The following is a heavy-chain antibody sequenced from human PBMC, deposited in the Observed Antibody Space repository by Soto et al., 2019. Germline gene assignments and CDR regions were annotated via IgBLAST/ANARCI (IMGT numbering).Heavy chain of an antibody. CDR3: AKDDKYSSGGGWFDP. Sequence: EVQLLESGGGLVQPGWSPRLSCAASGFTFSSYAMSWVRQAPGKGLEWVSTISGTGGSSYYADSVKGRFTISRDNSKNTLYLQMNSLRAEDTAVYYCAKDDKYSSGGGWFDPWGQGTLVTVSS. J-gene: IGHJ5*02. D-gene: IGHD6-19*01. CDR1: GFTFSSYA. V-gene: IGHV3-23*01. CDR2: ISGTGGSS.